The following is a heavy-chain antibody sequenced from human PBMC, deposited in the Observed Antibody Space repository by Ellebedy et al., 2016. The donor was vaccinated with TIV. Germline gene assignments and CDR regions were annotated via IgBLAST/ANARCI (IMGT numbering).Heavy chain of an antibody. V-gene: IGHV1-2*04. Sequence: AASVKVSCTASGYTFTGYYMHWVRQAPGQRLEGMGWDNPNSGGTNYAQTFQGWGTMTRDTSISTAYMELSRLRSDDPAVYYCARDGGSYSDFDYWGPGTLVTVSS. CDR1: GYTFTGYY. CDR2: DNPNSGGT. D-gene: IGHD1-26*01. J-gene: IGHJ4*01. CDR3: ARDGGSYSDFDY.